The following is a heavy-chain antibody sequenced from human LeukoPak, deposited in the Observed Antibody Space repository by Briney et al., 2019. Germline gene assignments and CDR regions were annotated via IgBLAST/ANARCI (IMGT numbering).Heavy chain of an antibody. D-gene: IGHD3-10*01. CDR2: IYYSGNT. J-gene: IGHJ5*02. CDR1: GGSISSSSYY. CDR3: ARFGYGSGSYGFDP. Sequence: PSETLSLTCIVSGGSISSSSYYWAWIRQPPGKGLEWIGSIYYSGNTYSNPSLKSRVTMSVDTSKNQFSLKLSSVTAADTAVYYCARFGYGSGSYGFDPWGQGTLVTVSS. V-gene: IGHV4-39*01.